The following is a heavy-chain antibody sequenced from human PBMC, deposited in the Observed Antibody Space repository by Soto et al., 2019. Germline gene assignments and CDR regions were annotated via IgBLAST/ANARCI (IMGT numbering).Heavy chain of an antibody. V-gene: IGHV4-39*01. D-gene: IGHD4-17*01. J-gene: IGHJ4*02. CDR3: ARRANGGTIDY. CDR2: IYYSGST. CDR1: GGSISSSSYY. Sequence: QLQLQESGPGLVKPSETLSLTCTVSGGSISSSSYYWGWIRQPPGKGLEWIGSIYYSGSTYYNPSLKSRVTISVDTSKNQFSLKLSSVTAADTAVYYCARRANGGTIDYWGQGTLVTVSS.